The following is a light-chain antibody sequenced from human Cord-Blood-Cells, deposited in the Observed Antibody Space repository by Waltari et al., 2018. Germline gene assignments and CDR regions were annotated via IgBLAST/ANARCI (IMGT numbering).Light chain of an antibody. J-gene: IGLJ3*02. V-gene: IGLV2-11*01. CDR3: QSYDSSLSGSV. CDR1: SSDVGGYNY. Sequence: QSALTQPRSVSGSPGQSVTISCTGTSSDVGGYNYVPWYHQHPGKAPKLMIYDVSTRPSGVPDRFSGSKSGNTASLAITGLQAEDEADYYCQSYDSSLSGSVFGGGTKLTVL. CDR2: DVS.